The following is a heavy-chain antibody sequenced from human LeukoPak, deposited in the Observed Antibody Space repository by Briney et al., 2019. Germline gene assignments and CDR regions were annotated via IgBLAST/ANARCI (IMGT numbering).Heavy chain of an antibody. D-gene: IGHD6-19*01. CDR1: GFIFSSCA. Sequence: GRSLRLSCAVSGFIFSSCAMHWVRQAPGKGLEWVAVISYDGSNKYYADSVKGRFTISRDNSKNTLYLQMNSLRAEDTAVYYCARDGSTKRIAVAGTKDYWGQGTLVTVSS. J-gene: IGHJ4*02. CDR2: ISYDGSNK. CDR3: ARDGSTKRIAVAGTKDY. V-gene: IGHV3-30-3*01.